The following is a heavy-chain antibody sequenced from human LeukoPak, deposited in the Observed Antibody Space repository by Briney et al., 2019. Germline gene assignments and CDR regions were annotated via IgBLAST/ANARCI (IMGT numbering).Heavy chain of an antibody. J-gene: IGHJ6*02. CDR1: GFTFSDYY. D-gene: IGHD2-15*01. CDR2: ISYDGSNK. V-gene: IGHV3-30-3*01. CDR3: ARDSGVYRGGGWNDYYYYGMDV. Sequence: GGSLRLSCAASGFTFSDYYMSWIRQAPGKGLEWVAVISYDGSNKYYADSVKGRFTISRDNSKNTLYLQMNSLRAEDTAVYYCARDSGVYRGGGWNDYYYYGMDVWGQGTTVTVSS.